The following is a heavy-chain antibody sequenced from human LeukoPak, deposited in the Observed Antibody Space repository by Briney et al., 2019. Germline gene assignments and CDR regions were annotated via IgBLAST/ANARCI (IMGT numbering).Heavy chain of an antibody. Sequence: GGSLRLSCVASRFQFSSYAMSWVRQAPGKGLEWVSVISGSGGSTYYADSVKGRFSISRDNSKNTLYLQMDSLRGEDTAVYYCAKDFRIGYSAHFDYWGQGALVTVSS. CDR1: RFQFSSYA. D-gene: IGHD2-21*01. CDR2: ISGSGGST. V-gene: IGHV3-23*01. J-gene: IGHJ4*02. CDR3: AKDFRIGYSAHFDY.